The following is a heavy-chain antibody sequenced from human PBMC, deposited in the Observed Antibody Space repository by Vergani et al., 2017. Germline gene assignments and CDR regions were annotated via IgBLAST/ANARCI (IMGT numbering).Heavy chain of an antibody. CDR2: INPADSDT. D-gene: IGHD1-1*01. CDR1: EYSFGNYW. V-gene: IGHV5-51*01. J-gene: IGHJ4*02. Sequence: VELVQSGPEMRKPGASLKISCKGSEYSFGNYWIGWVRQLPGKGLEWMGIINPADSDTRYSPSFQGQVTISADRSISTAFLQWDSLKASDTALYYCAIHTTYTDSWGQGTLVTVSS. CDR3: AIHTTYTDS.